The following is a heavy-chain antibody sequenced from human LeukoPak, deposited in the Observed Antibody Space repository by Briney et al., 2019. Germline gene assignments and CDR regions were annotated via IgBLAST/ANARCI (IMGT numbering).Heavy chain of an antibody. D-gene: IGHD3-10*01. CDR2: IYYSGST. CDR3: AREKVGNTSGYYYYMDV. V-gene: IGHV4-59*01. CDR1: GGSISSYY. J-gene: IGHJ6*03. Sequence: SETLSLTCTVSGGSISSYYWSWIRQPPGKGLEWIGYIYYSGSTNYNPSLKSRVTISVDTSKNQFSLKLSSVTAADTAVYYCAREKVGNTSGYYYYMDVWGKGTTVTVSS.